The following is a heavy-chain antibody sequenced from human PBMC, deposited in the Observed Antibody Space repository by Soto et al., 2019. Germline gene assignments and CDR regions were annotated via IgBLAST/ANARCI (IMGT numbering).Heavy chain of an antibody. V-gene: IGHV3-23*01. CDR3: LGGTAY. D-gene: IGHD1-7*01. CDR2: ISGRGGST. CDR1: GLTFSNNA. J-gene: IGHJ4*02. Sequence: EVQVLESGGGLVQPGGSLRLSCVVSGLTFSNNAMNWVRQAPGKGLEWVSSISGRGGSTNYADNVKGRFTISRDNSKNTLYLQRASLSGDDTALYYCLGGTAYWGQGTLVTCSS.